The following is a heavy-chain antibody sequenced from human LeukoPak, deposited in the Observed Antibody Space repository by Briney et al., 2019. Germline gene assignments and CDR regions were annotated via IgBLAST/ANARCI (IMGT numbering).Heavy chain of an antibody. CDR3: ASRNYYDSTGYYPH. D-gene: IGHD3-22*01. CDR1: GGSISSINW. V-gene: IGHV4-4*02. CDR2: IYHIGAT. Sequence: SETLSLTCAVSGGSISSINWWTWVRQPPGKGLEWIGEIYHIGATNYNPSLKSRVTITVDKSKNQFSLKLSSVTAAATAVYYCASRNYYDSTGYYPHWGQGNLVTVSS. J-gene: IGHJ4*02.